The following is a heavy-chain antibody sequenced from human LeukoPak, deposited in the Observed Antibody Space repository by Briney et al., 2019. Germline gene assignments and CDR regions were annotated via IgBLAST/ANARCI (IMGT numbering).Heavy chain of an antibody. J-gene: IGHJ5*02. D-gene: IGHD3-22*01. Sequence: GGSQRLSCAVSGFTFSIYAMTWVRQAPGKGLEWVSEISGSGGSTYYADSVKGRFTISRDNSKNTLYLQMNSLRAEDTAVYYCANFYYENSPWGQGTLVAVSS. V-gene: IGHV3-23*01. CDR1: GFTFSIYA. CDR3: ANFYYENSP. CDR2: ISGSGGST.